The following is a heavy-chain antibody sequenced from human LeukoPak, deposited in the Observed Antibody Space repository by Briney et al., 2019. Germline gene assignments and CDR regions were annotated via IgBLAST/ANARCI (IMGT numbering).Heavy chain of an antibody. V-gene: IGHV1-8*01. Sequence: ASVKVSCKASGYTFTSYDINWVRQATGQGLEWMGWMNPHSGNTGYAQKFQGRVTMTRNTSISTAYMELSSLRSEDTAVYYCARGRSLAKPDGYGDSVGYWGQGTLVTVSS. D-gene: IGHD4-17*01. J-gene: IGHJ4*02. CDR2: MNPHSGNT. CDR3: ARGRSLAKPDGYGDSVGY. CDR1: GYTFTSYD.